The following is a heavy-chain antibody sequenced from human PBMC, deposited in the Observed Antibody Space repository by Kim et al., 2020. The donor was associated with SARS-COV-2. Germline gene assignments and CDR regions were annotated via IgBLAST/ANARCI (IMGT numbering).Heavy chain of an antibody. D-gene: IGHD2-2*01. CDR3: ARHRGLGYCSSTSCYGDAFDI. V-gene: IGHV5-10-1*01. J-gene: IGHJ3*02. Sequence: GESLKISCKGSGYSFTSYWISWVRQMPGKGLEWMGRIDPSDSYTNYSPSFQGHVTISADKSISTAYLQWSSLKASDTAMYYCARHRGLGYCSSTSCYGDAFDIWGQGTMVTVSS. CDR1: GYSFTSYW. CDR2: IDPSDSYT.